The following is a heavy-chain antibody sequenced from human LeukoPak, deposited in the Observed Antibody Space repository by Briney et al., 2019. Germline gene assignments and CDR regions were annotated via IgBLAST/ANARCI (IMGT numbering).Heavy chain of an antibody. CDR2: IYYSGST. CDR1: GGSISSHY. V-gene: IGHV4-59*11. J-gene: IGHJ4*02. CDR3: ARDIAEGIWGHYFDY. Sequence: PSETLSLTCTVSGGSISSHYWSWIRQPPGKGLEWIGYIYYSGSTNYNPSLKSRVTISVDTSKNQFSLKLSSVTAADTAVYYCARDIAEGIWGHYFDYRGQGTLVTVSS. D-gene: IGHD3-16*01.